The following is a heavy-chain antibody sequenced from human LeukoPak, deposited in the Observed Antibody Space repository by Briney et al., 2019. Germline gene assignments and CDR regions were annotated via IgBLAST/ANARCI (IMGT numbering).Heavy chain of an antibody. CDR3: ARGRYSSRSGGYYFDI. CDR2: IRKDGIEK. V-gene: IGHV3-7*01. Sequence: GGSLRLSCEASGFMFSSNWMSWVRQAPGKGLEWVANIRKDGIEKYYVESVKGRFTISRDNAKNSLYLQMNSLRAEDTAVYYCARGRYSSRSGGYYFDIWGQGTLVTVSS. J-gene: IGHJ4*02. CDR1: GFMFSSNW. D-gene: IGHD2-2*01.